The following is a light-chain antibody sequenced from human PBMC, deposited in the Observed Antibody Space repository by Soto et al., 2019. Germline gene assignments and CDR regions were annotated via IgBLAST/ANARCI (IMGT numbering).Light chain of an antibody. Sequence: EIVCTQSPGTLSLSPGERATLYCRASPSLSHNYLAWYQQKPCQAPRLLIYGASKRATGIPDRFSGSVSGTDFTLTIRRMEPEDFALYYCQHYAGGSRITFGQWTRLEIK. J-gene: IGKJ5*01. CDR1: PSLSHNY. V-gene: IGKV3-20*01. CDR2: GAS. CDR3: QHYAGGSRIT.